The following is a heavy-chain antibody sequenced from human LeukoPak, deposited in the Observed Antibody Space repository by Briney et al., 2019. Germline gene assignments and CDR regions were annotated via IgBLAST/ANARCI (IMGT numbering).Heavy chain of an antibody. CDR3: ARDLARHRQYWYFDL. Sequence: TSQTLSLACTVSGRSMNNGLYYWSWIRQPAGRGLVGIGRIFMTGANNYNPSLKSRATISIDTSKNQFSLRLASVTAADTAIYFCARDLARHRQYWYFDLWGRGTLVSVSS. V-gene: IGHV4-61*02. J-gene: IGHJ2*01. D-gene: IGHD3-16*01. CDR1: GRSMNNGLYY. CDR2: IFMTGAN.